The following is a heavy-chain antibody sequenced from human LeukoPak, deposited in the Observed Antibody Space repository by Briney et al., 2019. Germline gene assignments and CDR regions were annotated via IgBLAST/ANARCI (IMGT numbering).Heavy chain of an antibody. V-gene: IGHV4-61*02. CDR3: ASTRWDIVVVPAASDAFDI. CDR2: IYTSGST. J-gene: IGHJ3*02. Sequence: SQTLSLTCSVSGGSLSSGNYYWSWIRQPAGKGLEWIGRIYTSGSTNYNPSLKSRVTMSVDTSKNQFSLKLTSVTAADTAVYYCASTRWDIVVVPAASDAFDIWGQGTMVTVSS. CDR1: GGSLSSGNYY. D-gene: IGHD2-2*01.